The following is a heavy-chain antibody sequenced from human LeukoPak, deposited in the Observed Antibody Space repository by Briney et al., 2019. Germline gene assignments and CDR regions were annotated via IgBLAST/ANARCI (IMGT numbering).Heavy chain of an antibody. Sequence: PGGSLRLSCAASGFTFSSYSMNWVRQAPGKGLEWVSSMSINSGLKYHADSVKGRFTISRDNAKNSLYLQMNSLRAEDTAAYYCAREFEYRTSGAGYWGQGTLVTVSS. J-gene: IGHJ4*02. CDR2: MSINSGLK. CDR1: GFTFSSYS. V-gene: IGHV3-21*01. CDR3: AREFEYRTSGAGY. D-gene: IGHD6-6*01.